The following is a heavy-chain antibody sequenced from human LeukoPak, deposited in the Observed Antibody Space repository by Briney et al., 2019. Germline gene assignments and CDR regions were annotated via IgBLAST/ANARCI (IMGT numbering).Heavy chain of an antibody. V-gene: IGHV3-23*01. CDR1: GFTFSSYA. CDR2: ISGSGGST. J-gene: IGHJ4*02. CDR3: ATSSASPGSL. D-gene: IGHD2-15*01. Sequence: PGGSLRLSCAASGFTFSSYAMSWVRQAPGKGLEWVSTISGSGGSTYYADSVKGQFTISRDNSKNTLYLQMNSLRAEDTAVYFCATSSASPGSLWGQGTLVTVSS.